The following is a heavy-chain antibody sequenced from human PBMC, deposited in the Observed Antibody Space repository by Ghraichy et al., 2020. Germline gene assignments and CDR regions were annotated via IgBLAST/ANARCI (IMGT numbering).Heavy chain of an antibody. Sequence: GSLRLSCAASGFALSNYWMHWVRQAPGKGLLWVSRIKSDGTDRTYADSVKGRFTISRDNAKNTLYLQMNSLRDEDTAVYYCAREYCRGGRCFFGTGGSHFDYWGQGILVTVSA. J-gene: IGHJ4*02. CDR3: AREYCRGGRCFFGTGGSHFDY. CDR1: GFALSNYW. CDR2: IKSDGTDR. D-gene: IGHD2-15*01. V-gene: IGHV3-74*01.